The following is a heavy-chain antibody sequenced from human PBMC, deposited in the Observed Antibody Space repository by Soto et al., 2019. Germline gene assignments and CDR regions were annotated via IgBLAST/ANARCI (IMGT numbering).Heavy chain of an antibody. J-gene: IGHJ4*02. Sequence: EVQLLESGGGLVQPGGSLRLSCAASGFTFSNYAMIWVRQAPGKGLELVSGISGSGGSTYYADSVKGRFTISRDNSKNTLYLQVNSLRAEDTAVYYCAKGPLDYGSRPEYWGQGTLVTVSS. CDR3: AKGPLDYGSRPEY. V-gene: IGHV3-23*01. D-gene: IGHD3-10*01. CDR1: GFTFSNYA. CDR2: ISGSGGST.